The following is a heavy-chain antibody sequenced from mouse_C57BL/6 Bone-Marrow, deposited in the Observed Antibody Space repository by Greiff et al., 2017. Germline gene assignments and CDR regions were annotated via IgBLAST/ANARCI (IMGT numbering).Heavy chain of an antibody. J-gene: IGHJ4*01. CDR3: ARDLWGYAMEY. D-gene: IGHD6-2*01. CDR1: GFTFSDYY. CDR2: INYDGSST. Sequence: EVQLVESEGGLVQPGSSMKLSCTASGFTFSDYYMAWVRQVPEKGLEWVANINYDGSSTYYLDTLKSRFTLSRDNAKNILYLQLSRLKSEDTATYYCARDLWGYAMEYWGPGTSVTVSS. V-gene: IGHV5-16*01.